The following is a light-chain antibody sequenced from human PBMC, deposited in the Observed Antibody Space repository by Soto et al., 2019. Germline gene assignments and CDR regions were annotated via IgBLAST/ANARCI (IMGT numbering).Light chain of an antibody. CDR1: SSNIGNNY. CDR3: GTWDSSLSAYV. CDR2: DNN. J-gene: IGLJ1*01. V-gene: IGLV1-51*01. Sequence: QSVLTQPPSVSAAPGQKVTISCSGSSSNIGNNYVSWYQQLPGTAPKLLIYDNNKRPSGIPDRLSGSKSGTSATLGITGLRTGDEADYYCGTWDSSLSAYVFGTGTKVTVL.